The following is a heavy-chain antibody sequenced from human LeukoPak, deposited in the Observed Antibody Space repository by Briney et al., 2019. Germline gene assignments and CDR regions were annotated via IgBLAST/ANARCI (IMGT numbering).Heavy chain of an antibody. CDR1: GFTFSSYW. J-gene: IGHJ4*02. Sequence: PGGSLRLXCAASGFTFSSYWMHWVRQAPGKGLVWVSRINSDGSSTSYADSVKGRFTISRDNAKNTLYLQMNSLRAEDTAVYYCARVTYYYDSSGYPPDYWGQGTLVTVSS. CDR2: INSDGSST. CDR3: ARVTYYYDSSGYPPDY. D-gene: IGHD3-22*01. V-gene: IGHV3-74*01.